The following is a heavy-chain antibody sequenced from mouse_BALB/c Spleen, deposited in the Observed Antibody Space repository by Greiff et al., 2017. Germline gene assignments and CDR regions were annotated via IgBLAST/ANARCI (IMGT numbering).Heavy chain of an antibody. CDR3: ASGNYEAMDY. V-gene: IGHV5-9-3*01. D-gene: IGHD2-1*01. Sequence: EVKVVESGGGLVKPGGSLKLSCAASGFTFSSYAMSWVRQTPEKRLEWVATISSGGSYTYYPDSVKGRFTISRDNAKNTLYLQMSSLRSEDTAMYYCASGNYEAMDYWGQGTSVTVSS. CDR1: GFTFSSYA. J-gene: IGHJ4*01. CDR2: ISSGGSYT.